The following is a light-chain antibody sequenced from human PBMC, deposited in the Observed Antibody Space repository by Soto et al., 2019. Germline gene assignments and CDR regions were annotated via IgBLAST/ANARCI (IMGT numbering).Light chain of an antibody. CDR3: QQSFSIPFT. CDR1: QSISGW. V-gene: IGKV1-5*03. J-gene: IGKJ3*01. Sequence: DIQMTQSPSTLSASVGDRVTITCRASQSISGWLAWYQQKAGKAPNLLIYKASRLESGVPSRFSGSESGTDFTLNISDLRPEDFATYYCQQSFSIPFTFGPGTKVDI. CDR2: KAS.